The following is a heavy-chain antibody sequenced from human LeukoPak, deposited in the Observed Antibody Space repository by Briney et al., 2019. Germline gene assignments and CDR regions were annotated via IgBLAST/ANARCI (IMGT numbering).Heavy chain of an antibody. J-gene: IGHJ4*02. Sequence: ASVKVSCKASGYTFTGYYMHWVRQAPGQGLEWMGWISAYNGNTNYAQKLQGRVAMTTDTSTSTAYMELRSLRSDDTAVYYCAREGRYYYDSSGYYGYFDYWGQGTLVTVSS. CDR2: ISAYNGNT. D-gene: IGHD3-22*01. CDR1: GYTFTGYY. CDR3: AREGRYYYDSSGYYGYFDY. V-gene: IGHV1-18*04.